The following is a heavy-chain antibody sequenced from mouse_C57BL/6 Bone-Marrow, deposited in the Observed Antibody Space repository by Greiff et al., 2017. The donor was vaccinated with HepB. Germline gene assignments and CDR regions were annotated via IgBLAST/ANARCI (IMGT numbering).Heavy chain of an antibody. D-gene: IGHD3-2*02. J-gene: IGHJ2*01. CDR2: ITHSGET. CDR3: AGADSSGSYFDY. V-gene: IGHV12-3*01. Sequence: VQLLESGPGLVKPSQSLFLTCSITGFPITSGYYWIWIRQSPGKPLEWMGYITHSGETFYNPSLQSPISITRETSKNQFFLQLNSVTTEDTAMYYCAGADSSGSYFDYWGQGTTLTVSS. CDR1: GFPITSGYY.